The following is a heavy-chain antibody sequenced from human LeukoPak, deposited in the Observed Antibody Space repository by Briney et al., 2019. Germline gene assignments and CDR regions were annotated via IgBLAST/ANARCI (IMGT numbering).Heavy chain of an antibody. V-gene: IGHV3-9*03. CDR3: TKVQYSYSNYDEPSPIDY. J-gene: IGHJ4*02. D-gene: IGHD4-11*01. CDR2: ISWNSGRR. Sequence: PGGSLRLSCAASGFTFDDYAMLWVRQAPGKGLEWVSDISWNSGRRAYADSVKGRFTISRDNAKNSLYLQMNRLRAEDMALYYCTKVQYSYSNYDEPSPIDYWGQGTLVTASS. CDR1: GFTFDDYA.